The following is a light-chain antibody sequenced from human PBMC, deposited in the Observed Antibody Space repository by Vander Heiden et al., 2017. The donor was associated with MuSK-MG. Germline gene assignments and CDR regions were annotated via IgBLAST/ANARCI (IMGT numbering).Light chain of an antibody. CDR1: NIGSNS. Sequence: SYVLTQPPSVSVAPGQTARITCGGINIGSNSVHWYQQRPGQAPVLVVYDDDDRPSGIPERFSGSNSGNTATLTISRVAAGDEADYYCQVFDGPSDHYVFGTGTTVTVL. CDR2: DDD. CDR3: QVFDGPSDHYV. J-gene: IGLJ1*01. V-gene: IGLV3-21*02.